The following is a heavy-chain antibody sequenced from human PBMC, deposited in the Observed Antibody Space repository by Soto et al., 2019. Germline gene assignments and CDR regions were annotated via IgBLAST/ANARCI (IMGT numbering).Heavy chain of an antibody. CDR1: GGSISSYY. V-gene: IGHV4-59*01. Sequence: PSETLSLTCTVSGGSISSYYWSWIRQPPGKGLEWIGYIYYSGSTNYNPSFKSRVTISVDTSKSQFFLKLSSVTAADTAVYYCARGPSVRYYYYGMDVWGQGTTVTVSS. CDR3: ARGPSVRYYYYGMDV. CDR2: IYYSGST. J-gene: IGHJ6*02.